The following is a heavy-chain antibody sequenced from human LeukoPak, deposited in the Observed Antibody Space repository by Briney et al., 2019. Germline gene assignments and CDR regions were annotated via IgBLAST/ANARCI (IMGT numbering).Heavy chain of an antibody. J-gene: IGHJ6*02. CDR3: TRVKEYSSSWYLVPGRYYYYGMDV. D-gene: IGHD6-13*01. Sequence: PGGSQRLSCTASGFTFGDYAMSWFRQAPGKGLEWVGFIRSKAYGGTTEYAASVKGRFTISRDDSKSIAYLQMNSLKTEDTAVYYCTRVKEYSSSWYLVPGRYYYYGMDVWGQGTTVTVSS. CDR2: IRSKAYGGTT. V-gene: IGHV3-49*03. CDR1: GFTFGDYA.